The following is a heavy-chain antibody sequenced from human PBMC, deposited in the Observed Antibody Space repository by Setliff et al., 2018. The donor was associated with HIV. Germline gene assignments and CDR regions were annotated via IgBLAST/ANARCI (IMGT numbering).Heavy chain of an antibody. V-gene: IGHV3-74*03. Sequence: HPGGSLRLSCAASGFTFSSYWMNWVRQAPGKGLVWVSRINSDGSSSAYADSVKGRFTISRDNAKNTLYLQMNSLRSEDTAVYYCVRGGVSDYDSNINCWGQGTLVTVSS. CDR1: GFTFSSYW. CDR2: INSDGSSS. D-gene: IGHD5-12*01. J-gene: IGHJ4*02. CDR3: VRGGVSDYDSNINC.